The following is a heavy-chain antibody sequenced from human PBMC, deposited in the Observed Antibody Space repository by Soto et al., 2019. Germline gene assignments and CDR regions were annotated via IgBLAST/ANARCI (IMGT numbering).Heavy chain of an antibody. V-gene: IGHV4-59*01. CDR2: IYYSGST. CDR3: ARARIADYFDY. CDR1: GGSISSYY. Sequence: SETLSLTCTVSGGSISSYYWSWIRQPPGKGLEWIGYIYYSGSTNYNPSLKSRVTISVDTSKNQFSLKLSSVTAADTAVYYCARARIADYFDYWGQGTLVNVS. J-gene: IGHJ4*02.